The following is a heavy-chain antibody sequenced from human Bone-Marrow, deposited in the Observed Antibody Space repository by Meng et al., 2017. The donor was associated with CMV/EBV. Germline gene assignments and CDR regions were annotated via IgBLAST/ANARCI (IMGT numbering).Heavy chain of an antibody. D-gene: IGHD6-19*01. CDR2: ISSNNIYI. J-gene: IGHJ4*02. V-gene: IGHV3-21*01. Sequence: GESLKISCAASGFTFSSYSMNWVRQAPGKGLEWVSSISSNNIYIYYADSVKGRFTISRDNAKNSLYLQMNSLRAEDTAVYYCARSEGTSGWYHYYFAYWGQGPLVTFSS. CDR1: GFTFSSYS. CDR3: ARSEGTSGWYHYYFAY.